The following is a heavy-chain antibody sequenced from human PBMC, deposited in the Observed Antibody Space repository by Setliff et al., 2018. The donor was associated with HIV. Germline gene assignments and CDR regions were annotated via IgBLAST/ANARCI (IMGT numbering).Heavy chain of an antibody. CDR1: GGSMSGYF. Sequence: SETLSLTCTVSGGSMSGYFWTWIRQPAGKGLEWIGRILPSGATNYNPSLKSRLTMSVDTSNNQFSLKLSSVTAADTAVYYCARDRPHYDYVWGSYPHAFDIWGQGTMVTVS. J-gene: IGHJ3*02. D-gene: IGHD3-16*02. CDR2: ILPSGAT. V-gene: IGHV4-4*07. CDR3: ARDRPHYDYVWGSYPHAFDI.